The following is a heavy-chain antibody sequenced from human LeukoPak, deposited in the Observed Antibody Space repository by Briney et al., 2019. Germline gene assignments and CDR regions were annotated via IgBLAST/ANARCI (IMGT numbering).Heavy chain of an antibody. CDR3: AATLTCDYYFDY. J-gene: IGHJ4*02. CDR2: IIPIFGTA. D-gene: IGHD2-21*02. V-gene: IGHV1-69*05. Sequence: SVKVSCKASGGTFSSYAISWVRQAPGQGLEWLGRIIPIFGTANYAQKFQGRVTIPTDESTSTAYMELSSLRSEDTAVYYCAATLTCDYYFDYWGQGTLVTVSS. CDR1: GGTFSSYA.